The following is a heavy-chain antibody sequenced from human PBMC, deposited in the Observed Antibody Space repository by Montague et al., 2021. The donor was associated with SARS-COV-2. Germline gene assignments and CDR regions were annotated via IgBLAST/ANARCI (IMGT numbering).Heavy chain of an antibody. CDR3: ARVHLLWFGELLLDYYYYYGMDV. Sequence: SETLSLTCAVSGGSISSSNWWSWVRQHPGKGLEGIEEIYHSGGTNYHPSLKSRVTISVDKSKNQFSLKLSSVTAADTAVYYCARVHLLWFGELLLDYYYYYGMDVWGQGTTVTVSS. CDR2: IYHSGGT. V-gene: IGHV4-4*02. D-gene: IGHD3-10*01. J-gene: IGHJ6*02. CDR1: GGSISSSNW.